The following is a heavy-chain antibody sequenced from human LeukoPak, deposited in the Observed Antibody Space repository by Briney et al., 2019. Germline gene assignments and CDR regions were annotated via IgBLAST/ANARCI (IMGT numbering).Heavy chain of an antibody. CDR2: IGSSGAYI. CDR1: GFTFSDYT. J-gene: IGHJ4*02. V-gene: IGHV3-21*06. CDR3: ARGGRRF. Sequence: GGSLRLSCAASGFTFSDYTMNWVRQAPGKGLEWVLSIGSSGAYIYYADSVKGRFTISRDNAKNSLYLQMNSLRGEDTAVYYCARGGRRFWGQGTLVTVSS. D-gene: IGHD3-16*01.